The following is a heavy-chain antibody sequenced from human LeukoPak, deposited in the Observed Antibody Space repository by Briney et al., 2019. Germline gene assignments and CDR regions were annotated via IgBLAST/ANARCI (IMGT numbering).Heavy chain of an antibody. CDR3: ARDRRYYDSSGYLS. Sequence: SGGSLRLSCAASGFTFDDYGMSWVRQAPGKGLEWVSGINWNGGSTGYADSVKGRFTISRDNAKNSLYLQMNSLRAEDTALYYCARDRRYYDSSGYLSWGQGTLVAVSS. CDR1: GFTFDDYG. J-gene: IGHJ5*02. CDR2: INWNGGST. D-gene: IGHD3-22*01. V-gene: IGHV3-20*04.